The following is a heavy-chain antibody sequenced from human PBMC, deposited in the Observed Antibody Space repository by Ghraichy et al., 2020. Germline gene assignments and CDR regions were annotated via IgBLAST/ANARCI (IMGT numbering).Heavy chain of an antibody. J-gene: IGHJ6*03. Sequence: GESLNISCAASGFTVSSNYMSWVRQAPGKGLEWVSVIYSGGSTYYADSVKGRFTISRDNSKNTLYLQMNSLRAADTAVYYCARDGPPAVTEYYYYYMDVWGKGTTVTVSS. CDR3: ARDGPPAVTEYYYYYMDV. CDR2: IYSGGST. D-gene: IGHD2-2*01. CDR1: GFTVSSNY. V-gene: IGHV3-66*01.